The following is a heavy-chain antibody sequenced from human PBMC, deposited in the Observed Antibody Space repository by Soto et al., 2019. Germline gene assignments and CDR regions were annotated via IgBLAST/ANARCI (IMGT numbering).Heavy chain of an antibody. Sequence: QVQLVQSGAEEKKPGASVKVSCKASGYTFTSYAMHWVRQAPGQRLEWMGWINAGNGNTKYSQKFQGRVTITRDTAASTAYMELSSLRSEDTAGYYCARDNWERLGGAFDYWGQGTLVTVSS. J-gene: IGHJ4*02. D-gene: IGHD1-26*01. CDR2: INAGNGNT. V-gene: IGHV1-3*05. CDR3: ARDNWERLGGAFDY. CDR1: GYTFTSYA.